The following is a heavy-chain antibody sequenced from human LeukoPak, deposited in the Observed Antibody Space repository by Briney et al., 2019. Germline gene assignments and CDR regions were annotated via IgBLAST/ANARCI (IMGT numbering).Heavy chain of an antibody. Sequence: GSSVKVSCKASGGTFSSYAISWVRQAPGQGLEWMGGIIPIFGTANYAQKFQGRVTTTTDESTSTAYMELSSLRSEDTAVYYCASTRQASYPRGYFDYWGQGTLVTVSS. CDR2: IIPIFGTA. J-gene: IGHJ4*02. V-gene: IGHV1-69*05. D-gene: IGHD2-15*01. CDR3: ASTRQASYPRGYFDY. CDR1: GGTFSSYA.